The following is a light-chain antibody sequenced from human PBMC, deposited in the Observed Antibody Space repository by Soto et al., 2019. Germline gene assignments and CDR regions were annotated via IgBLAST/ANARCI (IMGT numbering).Light chain of an antibody. CDR3: QQAYSAPWT. CDR2: AAS. J-gene: IGKJ1*01. CDR1: QSISNY. V-gene: IGKV1-39*01. Sequence: DIPVTQSPSSLSASVGDRVTITCRASQSISNYLNWFQHKPMKAPKLLIYAASSLQGGVSSRFSGSGSGTDFTLTITTLQPEDFATYYCQQAYSAPWTFGQGTRVEVK.